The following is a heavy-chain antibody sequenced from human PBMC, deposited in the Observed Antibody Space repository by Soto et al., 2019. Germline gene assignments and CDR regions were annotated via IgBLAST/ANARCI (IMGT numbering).Heavy chain of an antibody. Sequence: QVQLVESGGGVVQPGRSLTLSCAASGFTFSSYAMHWVRQTPGKGLEWMAVISYDGTNKYYADSVKGRFTFSRDNSRNTLYLRMNSLRPEDTAMFYCARDRDYLDYRSRGVIDYWGQGTLVTVSS. CDR2: ISYDGTNK. V-gene: IGHV3-30-3*01. CDR1: GFTFSSYA. CDR3: ARDRDYLDYRSRGVIDY. D-gene: IGHD4-17*01. J-gene: IGHJ4*02.